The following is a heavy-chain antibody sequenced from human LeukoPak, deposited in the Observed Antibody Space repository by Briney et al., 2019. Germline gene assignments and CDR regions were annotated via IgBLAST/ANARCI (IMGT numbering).Heavy chain of an antibody. D-gene: IGHD2-2*01. Sequence: GGSLRLSCAASGFTFSSYSMNWVRQAPGKGLEWVSSISSSSSYIYYAASVKGRFTSPRDNAKNSMYLQMNSLRAEDTAVYYCARAEDIVVVPAATYYYYGMDVWGQGTTVTVSS. CDR2: ISSSSSYI. CDR3: ARAEDIVVVPAATYYYYGMDV. CDR1: GFTFSSYS. J-gene: IGHJ6*02. V-gene: IGHV3-21*01.